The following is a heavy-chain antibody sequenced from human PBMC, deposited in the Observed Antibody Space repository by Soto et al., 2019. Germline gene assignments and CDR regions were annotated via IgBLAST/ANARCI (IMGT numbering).Heavy chain of an antibody. V-gene: IGHV3-21*06. CDR3: ARESEDLSSNLDY. CDR2: ISSTTNYI. J-gene: IGHJ4*02. CDR1: GFTFTRYS. Sequence: PGGSLRLSCAASGFTFTRYSMNWVRQAPGKGPEWVASISSTTNYIYYGESLKGRLTISRDNAKNSMYLQMNTLRAEDTAVYYCARESEDLSSNLDYWGQGTLVTVSS.